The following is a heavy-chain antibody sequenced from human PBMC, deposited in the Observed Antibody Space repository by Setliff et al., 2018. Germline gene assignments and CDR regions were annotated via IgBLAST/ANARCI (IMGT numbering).Heavy chain of an antibody. Sequence: PGGSLRLSCAASGFTFSSHGLHWVRQAPGKGLEWVSFISYDGGHKYYVDSVKGRFTISRDNSQNTLYLQMNSLRAEDTAVYYCTRAYSGSHDYWGQGTLVTVSS. V-gene: IGHV3-30*03. D-gene: IGHD1-26*01. CDR2: ISYDGGHK. CDR3: TRAYSGSHDY. CDR1: GFTFSSHG. J-gene: IGHJ4*02.